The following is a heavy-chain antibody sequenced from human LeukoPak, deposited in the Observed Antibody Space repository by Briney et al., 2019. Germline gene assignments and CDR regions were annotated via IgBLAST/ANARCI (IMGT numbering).Heavy chain of an antibody. CDR1: GGSFSGYY. Sequence: SETLSLTCAVYGGSFSGYYWSWVRHPPGEGLGWVGEINHSGSTNYNPSLKSRVTISVDTSKNQFSLKLSSVTAADTAVYYCARLRGVATTQPRGYYFDYWGQGTLVTVSS. CDR2: INHSGST. D-gene: IGHD5-12*01. J-gene: IGHJ4*02. V-gene: IGHV4-34*01. CDR3: ARLRGVATTQPRGYYFDY.